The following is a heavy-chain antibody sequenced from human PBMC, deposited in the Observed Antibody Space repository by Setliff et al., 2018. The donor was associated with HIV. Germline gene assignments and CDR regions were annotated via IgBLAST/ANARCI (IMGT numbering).Heavy chain of an antibody. D-gene: IGHD2-2*01. CDR2: IQSKTDGGTT. CDR1: GFSFNNAW. J-gene: IGHJ2*01. CDR3: TRNNVAWYQPLGYFDL. V-gene: IGHV3-15*01. Sequence: PGESLKISCAASGFSFNNAWMSWVRQAPGKGLEWVGRIQSKTDGGTTDYAAPVKGRFTISRDDSRKTLYLQMNSLRTEDTAVYYCTRNNVAWYQPLGYFDLRGRGNQVTVSS.